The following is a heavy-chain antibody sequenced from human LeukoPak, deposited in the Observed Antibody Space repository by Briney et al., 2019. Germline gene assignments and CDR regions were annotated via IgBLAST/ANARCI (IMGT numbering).Heavy chain of an antibody. J-gene: IGHJ6*02. CDR2: IWYDGSNK. D-gene: IGHD6-13*01. CDR3: ARVDSSSDNYYYGMDV. CDR1: GFTFSSCG. Sequence: GGSLRLSCAASGFTFSSCGMHWVRQAPGKGLEWVAVIWYDGSNKYYADSVKGRFTISRDNSKNTLYLQMNSLRAEDTAVYYCARVDSSSDNYYYGMDVWGQGTTVTVSS. V-gene: IGHV3-33*01.